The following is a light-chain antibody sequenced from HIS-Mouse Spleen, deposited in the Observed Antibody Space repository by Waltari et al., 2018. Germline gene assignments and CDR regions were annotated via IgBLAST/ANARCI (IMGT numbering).Light chain of an antibody. CDR3: CSYAGSSTYV. Sequence: QSALTQPASVSGSPGQSLTISCTGTSSDVGGYNLVSWYQQHPGKAPNPMIYEGSKRPSGVSNRFSGSKSGNTASLTISGLQAEDEADYYCCSYAGSSTYVFGTGTKVTVL. CDR2: EGS. CDR1: SSDVGGYNL. J-gene: IGLJ1*01. V-gene: IGLV2-23*01.